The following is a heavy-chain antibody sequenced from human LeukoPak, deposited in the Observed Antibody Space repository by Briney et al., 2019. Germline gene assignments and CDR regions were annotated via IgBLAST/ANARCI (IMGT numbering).Heavy chain of an antibody. CDR2: ISYDGSNK. D-gene: IGHD5-12*01. CDR1: GFTLSSYG. Sequence: GGSLRLSCAASGFTLSSYGMHWVRQAPGKGLEWVAVISYDGSNKYCADSVKGRFTISRDNSKNTLYLQMNSLRAEDTAVYYCAKDHGAFGEGGFRGWLGYYYGMDVWGQGTTVTVSS. V-gene: IGHV3-30*18. CDR3: AKDHGAFGEGGFRGWLGYYYGMDV. J-gene: IGHJ6*02.